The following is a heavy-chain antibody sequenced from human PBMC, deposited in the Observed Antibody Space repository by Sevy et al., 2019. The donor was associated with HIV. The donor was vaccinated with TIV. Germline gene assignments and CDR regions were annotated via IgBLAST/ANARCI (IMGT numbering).Heavy chain of an antibody. CDR2: INPNSGGK. CDR1: GYTFTGYY. D-gene: IGHD7-27*01. J-gene: IGHJ3*02. Sequence: ASVKVSCKASGYTFTGYYMHWVRQAPGQGLEWMGWINPNSGGKNYAQKFQGRVTMTRDTSISTAYMELSRLRSDDTAVYYCARALLTGDAFDIWGQGTMVTVSS. V-gene: IGHV1-2*02. CDR3: ARALLTGDAFDI.